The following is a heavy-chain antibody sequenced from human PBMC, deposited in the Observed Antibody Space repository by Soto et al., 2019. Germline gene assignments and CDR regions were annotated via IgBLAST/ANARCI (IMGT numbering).Heavy chain of an antibody. J-gene: IGHJ4*02. V-gene: IGHV1-8*01. Sequence: ASVKVSCKASGYTFTSYDINWVRQTAGQGLEWMGWMSPKTANTGYAQKFQGRVTMTRSTSMSTAYMELRSLRSDDTAVYYCARDPPPPDYWGQGTLVTVSS. CDR2: MSPKTANT. CDR1: GYTFTSYD. CDR3: ARDPPPPDY.